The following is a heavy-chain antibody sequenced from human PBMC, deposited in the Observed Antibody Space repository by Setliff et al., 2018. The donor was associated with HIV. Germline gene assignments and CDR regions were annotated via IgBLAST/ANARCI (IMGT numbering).Heavy chain of an antibody. D-gene: IGHD2-2*01. CDR3: AKDWRRPFVVLP. Sequence: GSLRLSCAASGFSFSTYAMHWVRQAPGKGLEWVSAISSSGDKTYYADSVKGRFAISRDNAKNMLYLQMSSLRAEDTALYYCAKDWRRPFVVLPWGQGIQVTVPQ. J-gene: IGHJ4*02. CDR1: GFSFSTYA. CDR2: ISSSGDKT. V-gene: IGHV3-23*01.